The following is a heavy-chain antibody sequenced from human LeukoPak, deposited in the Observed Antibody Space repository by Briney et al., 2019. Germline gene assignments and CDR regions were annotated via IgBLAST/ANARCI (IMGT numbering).Heavy chain of an antibody. Sequence: ASVKVSCKASGYTFTGYYMHWVRQAPGQGLEWVGWINPNSGGTNYAQKFQGRVTMTRDTSISTAYMELSRLRSDDTAVYYCARERTAARNWFDPWGQGTLVTVSS. CDR3: ARERTAARNWFDP. V-gene: IGHV1-2*02. CDR2: INPNSGGT. CDR1: GYTFTGYY. D-gene: IGHD6-6*01. J-gene: IGHJ5*02.